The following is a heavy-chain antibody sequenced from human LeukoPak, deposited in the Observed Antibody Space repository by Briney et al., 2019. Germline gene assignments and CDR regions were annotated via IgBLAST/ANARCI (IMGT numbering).Heavy chain of an antibody. Sequence: PSETLSLTCTVSGGSISSYYWSWIRQPPGKGLEWIGYIYYIGSTNYNPSLKSRVTISVDTSKNQFSLKLSSVTAADTAVYYCARVGFGLFDYWGQGTLVTVSS. J-gene: IGHJ4*02. CDR1: GGSISSYY. D-gene: IGHD3-10*01. CDR2: IYYIGST. CDR3: ARVGFGLFDY. V-gene: IGHV4-59*01.